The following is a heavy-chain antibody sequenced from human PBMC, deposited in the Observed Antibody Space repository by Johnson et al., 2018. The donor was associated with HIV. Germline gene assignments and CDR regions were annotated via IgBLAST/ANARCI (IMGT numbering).Heavy chain of an antibody. D-gene: IGHD2-2*01. CDR2: IWYDGSNK. Sequence: QVLLVESGGGVVQPGRSLRLSCAASGFTFSSYGMHWVRQAPGKGLEWVAVIWYDGSNKYYADSVKGRFTISRDNSKNTLYVQMNSLRAEDTAVYYCARGIPAATRGYAFDIWGQGTMVTVSS. J-gene: IGHJ3*02. V-gene: IGHV3-33*01. CDR1: GFTFSSYG. CDR3: ARGIPAATRGYAFDI.